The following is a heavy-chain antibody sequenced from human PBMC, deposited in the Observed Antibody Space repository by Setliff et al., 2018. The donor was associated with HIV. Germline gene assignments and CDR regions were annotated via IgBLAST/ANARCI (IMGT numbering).Heavy chain of an antibody. D-gene: IGHD3-22*01. CDR3: ARVWRRYYDSSGYYRGNWFDP. CDR2: IYTSGST. CDR1: GGSISSGSYY. J-gene: IGHJ5*02. Sequence: PSETLSLTCTVSGGSISSGSYYWNWIRQPAGKGLKWIGRIYTSGSTNYNPSLKSRVTISVDTSKNQFSLKLSSVTAADTAVYYCARVWRRYYDSSGYYRGNWFDPWGQGTLVTVSS. V-gene: IGHV4-61*02.